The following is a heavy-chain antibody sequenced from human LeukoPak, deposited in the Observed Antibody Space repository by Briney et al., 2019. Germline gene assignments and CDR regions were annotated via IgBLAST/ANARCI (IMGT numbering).Heavy chain of an antibody. Sequence: PGRSLRLSCAASRFTFSDYYMSWIRQAPGKGLEWVSYISSSSSYTNYADSVKGRFTISRDNAKNSLYLQMNSLRAEDTAVYYCARVIGGIRYFDWYNWFDPWGQGTLVTVSS. CDR1: RFTFSDYY. J-gene: IGHJ5*02. CDR2: ISSSSSYT. D-gene: IGHD3-9*01. V-gene: IGHV3-11*05. CDR3: ARVIGGIRYFDWYNWFDP.